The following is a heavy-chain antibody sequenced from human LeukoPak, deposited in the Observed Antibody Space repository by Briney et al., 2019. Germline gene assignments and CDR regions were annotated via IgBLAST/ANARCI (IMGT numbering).Heavy chain of an antibody. V-gene: IGHV4-34*01. J-gene: IGHJ5*02. D-gene: IGHD3-16*01. CDR3: ARESGSYLWRSWLNP. CDR2: INHSGST. Sequence: SETLSLTCAVYGGSFSGYYWSWIRQPPGKGLEWIGEINHSGSTNYNPSLKSRVTIPVDTSKNQFSLKLNSVTAADTAVYYCARESGSYLWRSWLNPWGQGTLVTVSS. CDR1: GGSFSGYY.